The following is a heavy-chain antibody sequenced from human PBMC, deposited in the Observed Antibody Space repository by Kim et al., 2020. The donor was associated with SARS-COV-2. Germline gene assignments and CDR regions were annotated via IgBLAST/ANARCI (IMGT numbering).Heavy chain of an antibody. Sequence: GGSLRLSCATSGFMFERYAVHWVRQRPGRGLEWVSGKSLDSEGTGYADSVKGRFIMSRDTDKSIVYLQMNSLKTEDTALYYCTIDLVTGGADYGGQGTLVTVS. CDR2: KSLDSEGT. D-gene: IGHD7-27*01. CDR3: TIDLVTGGADY. CDR1: GFMFERYA. J-gene: IGHJ4*02. V-gene: IGHV3-9*01.